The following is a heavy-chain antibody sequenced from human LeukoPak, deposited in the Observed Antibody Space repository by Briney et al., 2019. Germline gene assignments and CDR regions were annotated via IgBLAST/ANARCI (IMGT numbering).Heavy chain of an antibody. CDR3: ASSAVGATAYYYYYYGMDV. CDR1: GYSFTSYW. D-gene: IGHD1-26*01. J-gene: IGHJ6*02. V-gene: IGHV5-51*01. CDR2: IYPGDSDT. Sequence: GESLKISCKGSGYSFTSYWIGWVRQLPGKGLEWMGFIYPGDSDTRYSPSFQGQVTISADKSISTAYLQWSSLKASDTAMYYCASSAVGATAYYYYYYGMDVWGQGTTVTVSS.